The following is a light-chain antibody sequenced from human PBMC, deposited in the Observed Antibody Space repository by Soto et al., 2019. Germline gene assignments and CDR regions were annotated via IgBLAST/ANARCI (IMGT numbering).Light chain of an antibody. CDR2: LNSDGGH. Sequence: QPVLTQSPSASASLGASVKLTCTLSSGHSSYAIAWHQQQPEKGPRFLMKLNSDGGHNRGDGIPDRFSGSSSGAERYLTISSLQSEDEADYYCQTWGDGFRVFGGGTKLTVL. CDR3: QTWGDGFRV. V-gene: IGLV4-69*02. CDR1: SGHSSYA. J-gene: IGLJ3*02.